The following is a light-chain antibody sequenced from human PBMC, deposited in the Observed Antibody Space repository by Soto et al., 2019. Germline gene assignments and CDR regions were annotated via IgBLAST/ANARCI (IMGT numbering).Light chain of an antibody. CDR1: NSDVGLYDF. V-gene: IGLV2-14*01. J-gene: IGLJ1*01. CDR3: ISYTSYEVRYV. Sequence: QSSLTLPGYVSGTGGQSSTISCTGSNSDVGLYDFVSWYQHHPGRAPKLIVSEVSHRPSGISNRFSGSKSGNTASLTISGLQSEDEADYYCISYTSYEVRYVFGTGTKVTVL. CDR2: EVS.